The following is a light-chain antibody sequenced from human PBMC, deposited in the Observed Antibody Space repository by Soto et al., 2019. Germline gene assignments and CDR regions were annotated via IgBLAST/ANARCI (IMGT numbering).Light chain of an antibody. CDR2: AAS. CDR3: QQSYVART. Sequence: DIQMTQSPSSLSASVGDRVTITCRATQSISNYGNWYQQKPGKVPKLLIYAASSLASGVPSRFSGSGSGTDFTLTISSLQPEDSATYYCQQSYVARTFGQGTKAEVK. J-gene: IGKJ1*01. CDR1: QSISNY. V-gene: IGKV1-39*01.